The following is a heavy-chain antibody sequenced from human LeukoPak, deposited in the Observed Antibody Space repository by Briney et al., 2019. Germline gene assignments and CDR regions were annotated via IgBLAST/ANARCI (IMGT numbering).Heavy chain of an antibody. D-gene: IGHD5-24*01. CDR3: ARDGWLQKDPRGYFDY. Sequence: GGSLRLSCAASGFTFSSYSMNWVRQAPGKGLEWVSSISSSSSSYIYYADSVKGRFTISRDNAKDSLYLQMNSLRAEDTAVYYCARDGWLQKDPRGYFDYWGQGTLVTVSS. J-gene: IGHJ4*02. V-gene: IGHV3-21*01. CDR2: ISSSSSSYI. CDR1: GFTFSSYS.